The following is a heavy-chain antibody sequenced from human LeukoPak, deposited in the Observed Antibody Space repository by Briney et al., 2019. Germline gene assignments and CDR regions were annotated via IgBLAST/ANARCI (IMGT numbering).Heavy chain of an antibody. Sequence: NPGGSLRLSCAASGFTFSSYSMNWVRQAPGKGLEWVSSISSSSSYIYYADSVKGRFTISRDNAKNSLYLQMNSLRAEDTAVYYCARWAGYCSGGSCYSSRVFDYWGQGTLVTVSS. J-gene: IGHJ4*02. CDR1: GFTFSSYS. V-gene: IGHV3-21*01. CDR3: ARWAGYCSGGSCYSSRVFDY. CDR2: ISSSSSYI. D-gene: IGHD2-15*01.